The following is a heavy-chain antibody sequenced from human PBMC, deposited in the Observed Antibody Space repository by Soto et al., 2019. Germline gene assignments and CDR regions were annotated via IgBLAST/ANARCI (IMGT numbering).Heavy chain of an antibody. V-gene: IGHV4-30-4*01. J-gene: IGHJ5*02. CDR3: ARDNGVGP. CDR1: GGSISSGDYY. CDR2: IYDSGST. D-gene: IGHD2-8*01. Sequence: QVQLQESGPGLVKPSQTLSLTCTVSGGSISSGDYYWSWIRQPPGKGLEWIEYIYDSGSTYYNSSLKSRVNITLDTSKNQFSLKLTSVTAADTAVYYCARDNGVGPWGQGTLVTVSS.